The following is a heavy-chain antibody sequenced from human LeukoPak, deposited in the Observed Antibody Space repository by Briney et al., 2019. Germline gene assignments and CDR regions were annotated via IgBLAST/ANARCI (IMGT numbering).Heavy chain of an antibody. J-gene: IGHJ6*02. Sequence: GVSLRLSCTASGFTFGDHAMSWVRQTPGKGLEWVGFIRRKAYGGTTEYAASVKGRFIISRDDSKSIAYLQMNSLKTEDTAVYNCTRGPIQVWLYYGMDVWGQGTTVIVSS. D-gene: IGHD5-18*01. CDR1: GFTFGDHA. V-gene: IGHV3-49*04. CDR3: TRGPIQVWLYYGMDV. CDR2: IRRKAYGGTT.